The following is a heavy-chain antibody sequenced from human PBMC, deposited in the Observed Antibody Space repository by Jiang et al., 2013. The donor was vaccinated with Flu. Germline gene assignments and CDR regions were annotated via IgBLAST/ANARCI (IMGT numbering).Heavy chain of an antibody. CDR3: ARSLRSYAPSYYFDY. CDR1: GFTFSSYS. D-gene: IGHD1-26*01. Sequence: VQLLESGGGLVQPGGSLRLSCAASGFTFSSYSMNWVRQAPGKGLEWVSYISSSSSTIYYADSVKGRFTISRDSAKNSLYLQMNSLRDEDTAVYYCARSLRSYAPSYYFDYWGQGTLVTVSS. J-gene: IGHJ4*02. CDR2: ISSSSSTI. V-gene: IGHV3-48*02.